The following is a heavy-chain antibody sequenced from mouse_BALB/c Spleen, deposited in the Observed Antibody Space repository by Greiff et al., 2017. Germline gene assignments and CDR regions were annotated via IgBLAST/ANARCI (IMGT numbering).Heavy chain of an antibody. CDR1: GFTFSSYT. J-gene: IGHJ3*01. V-gene: IGHV5-6-4*01. CDR3: TRDGGYYGNWGFAY. CDR2: ISSGGSYT. Sequence: DVKLQESGGGLVKPGGSLKLSCAASGFTFSSYTMSWVRQTPEKRLEWVATISSGGSYTYYPDSVKGRFTISRDNAKNTLYLQMSSLKSEDTAMYYCTRDGGYYGNWGFAYWGQGTLVTVSA. D-gene: IGHD2-1*01.